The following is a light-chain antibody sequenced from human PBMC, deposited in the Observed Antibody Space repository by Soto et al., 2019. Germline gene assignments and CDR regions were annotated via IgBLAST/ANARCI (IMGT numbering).Light chain of an antibody. CDR2: AAA. CDR3: QKYNGAPWT. J-gene: IGKJ1*01. Sequence: DIQMTQSPSSLSASVGDRVTITCRASQGISNYLAWYQQKPGKVPKLLIYAAATLQSGVPSRFSVSGSGTDFTLTINSLQPEDVATYYCQKYNGAPWTFGQGTKVEIK. V-gene: IGKV1-27*01. CDR1: QGISNY.